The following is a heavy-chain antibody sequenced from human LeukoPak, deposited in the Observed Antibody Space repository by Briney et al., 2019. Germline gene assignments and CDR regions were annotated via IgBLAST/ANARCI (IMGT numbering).Heavy chain of an antibody. CDR3: ARASPASYGDFDI. V-gene: IGHV3-23*01. CDR1: GFTFSSHA. Sequence: GGSLRLSCAASGFTFSSHAMSWVRQAPGKGLEWVSGISGSGVSTYYADSVKGRFTISRDNAKDTLYLQMNSLRVEDTAVYYCARASPASYGDFDIWGQGTMVTVSS. D-gene: IGHD4-17*01. J-gene: IGHJ3*02. CDR2: ISGSGVST.